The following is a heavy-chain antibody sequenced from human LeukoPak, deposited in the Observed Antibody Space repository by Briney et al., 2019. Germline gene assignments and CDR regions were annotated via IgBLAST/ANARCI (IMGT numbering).Heavy chain of an antibody. V-gene: IGHV3-30*18. CDR2: ISYDGSNK. J-gene: IGHJ4*02. D-gene: IGHD6-13*01. Sequence: GGSLRLSCAASGFTFSSYGMHWVRQAPGKGLEWVAVISYDGSNKYYADSVKGRFTISRDNSKNTLYLQMNSLRAEDTAVYYCAKPLVHYSSSPFDYWGQGTLVTVSS. CDR1: GFTFSSYG. CDR3: AKPLVHYSSSPFDY.